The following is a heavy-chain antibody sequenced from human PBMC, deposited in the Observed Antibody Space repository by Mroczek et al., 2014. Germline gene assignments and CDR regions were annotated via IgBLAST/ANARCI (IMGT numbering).Heavy chain of an antibody. CDR2: INPSSGST. J-gene: IGHJ6*02. V-gene: IGHV1-46*03. CDR3: ATWDYGDYLGNYGMDV. D-gene: IGHD4-17*01. Sequence: QVQLQESGAEVKKPGASVKVSCKASGYTFTSYYMHWVRQAPGQGLEWMGIINPSSGSTSYAQKFQGRVTMTRDTSTSTVYMELSSLRSEDTAVYYCATWDYGDYLGNYGMDVVGPRDHGHRLL. CDR1: GYTFTSYY.